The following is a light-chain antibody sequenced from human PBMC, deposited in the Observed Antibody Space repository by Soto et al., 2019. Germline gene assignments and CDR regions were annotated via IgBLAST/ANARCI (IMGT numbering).Light chain of an antibody. CDR3: SSYAGSNNWV. V-gene: IGLV2-8*01. Sequence: QSALTQPPSASGSPGQSVTISCTGTSSDVGDYNYVSWYQQHPGKAPKLMIYEVSKRPSGVPDRFSGSKSGNTASLTVSGLQAEDEAAYYCSSYAGSNNWVFGGGTKVTVL. CDR1: SSDVGDYNY. CDR2: EVS. J-gene: IGLJ3*02.